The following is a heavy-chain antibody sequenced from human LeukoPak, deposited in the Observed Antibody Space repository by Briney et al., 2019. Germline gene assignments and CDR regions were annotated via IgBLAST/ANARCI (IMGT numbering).Heavy chain of an antibody. Sequence: GGSLRLSCEASGFIFSSHWMSWVRQAPGKGLEWVSSISSSSSYIYYADSVKGRFTISRDNAKNSLYLQMNSLRAEDTAVYYCARTAARSYYYYYMDVWGKGTTVTISS. D-gene: IGHD6-6*01. CDR1: GFIFSSHW. CDR3: ARTAARSYYYYYMDV. V-gene: IGHV3-21*01. J-gene: IGHJ6*03. CDR2: ISSSSSYI.